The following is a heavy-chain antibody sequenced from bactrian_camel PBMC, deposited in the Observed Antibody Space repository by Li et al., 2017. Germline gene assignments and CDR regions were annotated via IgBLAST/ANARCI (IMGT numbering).Heavy chain of an antibody. CDR3: TTSITSPGY. CDR2: INPDGSKT. V-gene: IGHV3S7*01. J-gene: IGHJ6*01. Sequence: HVQLVESGGGLVQPGGSLRLSCVASGFSFTDHTMAWIRQAPGKGLEWVSGINPDGSKTLYADSVKGRFTISRDNAKNTVHLQMNSLKTEDTAMYYCTTSITSPGYWAQGTQVTVS. CDR1: GFSFTDHT.